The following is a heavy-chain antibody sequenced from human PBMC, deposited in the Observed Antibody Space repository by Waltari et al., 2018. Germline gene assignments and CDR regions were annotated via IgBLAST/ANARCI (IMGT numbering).Heavy chain of an antibody. D-gene: IGHD2-2*02. CDR3: AREVVPAAIEEDY. CDR1: GYTFTGYY. V-gene: IGHV1-2*02. J-gene: IGHJ4*02. CDR2: INPNSGGT. Sequence: QVQLVQSGAEVKKPGASVKVSCKASGYTFTGYYMHWVRQAPGQGLEWMGWINPNSGGTNYAQKLQGRVTMTRDTSISTAYMELSRLRSDDTAVYYCAREVVPAAIEEDYWGQGTLVTVSS.